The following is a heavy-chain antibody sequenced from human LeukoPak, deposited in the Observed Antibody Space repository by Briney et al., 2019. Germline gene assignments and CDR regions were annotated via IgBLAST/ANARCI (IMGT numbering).Heavy chain of an antibody. CDR1: GGSISSYY. CDR2: IYYSGST. D-gene: IGHD2-21*02. V-gene: IGHV4-59*12. J-gene: IGHJ5*02. Sequence: PSETLSLTCTVSGGSISSYYWSWIRQPPGKGLEWIGSIYYSGSTYYNPSLKSRVTISVDTSKNQFSLKLSSVTAADTAVYYCARAPHIVVVTAIRCWFDPWGQGTLVTVSS. CDR3: ARAPHIVVVTAIRCWFDP.